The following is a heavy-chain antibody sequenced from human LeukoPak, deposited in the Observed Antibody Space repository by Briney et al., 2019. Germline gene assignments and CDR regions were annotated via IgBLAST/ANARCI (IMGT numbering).Heavy chain of an antibody. J-gene: IGHJ6*02. V-gene: IGHV3-21*01. CDR1: GFTFSLYT. CDR2: IVVPLNDI. D-gene: IGHD6-6*01. Sequence: PGGSLRLSCAASGFTFSLYTMTWVRQTPGRGLEWVSSIVVPLNDIHYSNKVNGRFSISRDNGMNSLHLQMSSLRVEDTAVYYCARDWRYTSSPQYSFGIDVWGQGTTVTVSS. CDR3: ARDWRYTSSPQYSFGIDV.